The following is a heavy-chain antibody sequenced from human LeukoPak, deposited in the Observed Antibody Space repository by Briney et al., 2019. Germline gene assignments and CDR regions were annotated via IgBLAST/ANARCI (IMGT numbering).Heavy chain of an antibody. J-gene: IGHJ3*02. CDR1: GYTLTELS. D-gene: IGHD1-26*01. CDR3: ATDGGGSYGPEDGAFDI. CDR2: FDPEDGET. V-gene: IGHV1-24*01. Sequence: GASVKVSCKVSGYTLTELSMHWVRQAPGKGLEWMGGFDPEDGETIYAQKFQGRVTMTEDTSTDTAYMELSSLRSEDTAVYYCATDGGGSYGPEDGAFDIWGQGTMVTVSS.